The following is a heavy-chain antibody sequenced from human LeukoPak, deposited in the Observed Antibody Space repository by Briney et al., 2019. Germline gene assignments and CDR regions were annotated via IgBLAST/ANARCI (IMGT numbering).Heavy chain of an antibody. CDR1: GYTFTGYY. V-gene: IGHV1-2*06. D-gene: IGHD3-16*02. CDR2: INPNSGGT. Sequence: ASVKVSCKASGYTFTGYYMHWVRQAPGQGLEWMGRINPNSGGTNYAQKFQGRVTITTDESTSTAYMELSSLRSEDTAVYYCARTGDYVWGSYRLLDYWGQGTLVTVSS. CDR3: ARTGDYVWGSYRLLDY. J-gene: IGHJ4*02.